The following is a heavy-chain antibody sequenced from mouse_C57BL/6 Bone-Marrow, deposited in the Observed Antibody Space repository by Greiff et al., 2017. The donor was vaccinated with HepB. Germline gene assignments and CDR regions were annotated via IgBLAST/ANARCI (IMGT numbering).Heavy chain of an antibody. D-gene: IGHD2-12*01. CDR2: IWSGGST. Sequence: VQLQESGPGLVQPSQSLSITCTVSGFSLTSYGVHWVRQSPGKGLEWLGVIWSGGSTDYNAAFISRLSISKDNSKSQVLFKMNILQADDTAIYCCAINEAYDGSFAYWGQGTLVTVSA. CDR1: GFSLTSYG. J-gene: IGHJ3*01. V-gene: IGHV2-2*01. CDR3: AINEAYDGSFAY.